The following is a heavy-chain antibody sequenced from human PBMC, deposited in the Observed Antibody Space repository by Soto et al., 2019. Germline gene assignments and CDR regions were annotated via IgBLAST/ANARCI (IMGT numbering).Heavy chain of an antibody. V-gene: IGHV3-30-3*01. CDR3: ARDMGNTSTLVLLLDY. Sequence: QVQLVESGGGVVQPGRSLRLSCAASGFTFSSYAMHWVRQAPGKGLEWVAVISYDGSNKYYADSVKGRFTISRDNSKNTLYLQRNSLRAEDTAVYYCARDMGNTSTLVLLLDYWGQGTLVTVSS. D-gene: IGHD3-10*01. J-gene: IGHJ4*02. CDR2: ISYDGSNK. CDR1: GFTFSSYA.